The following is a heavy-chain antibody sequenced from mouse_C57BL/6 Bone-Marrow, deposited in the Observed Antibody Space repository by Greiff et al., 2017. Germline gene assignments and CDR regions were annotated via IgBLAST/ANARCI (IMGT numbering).Heavy chain of an antibody. D-gene: IGHD3-3*01. V-gene: IGHV5-6*01. Sequence: EVKLMESGGDLVKPGGSLKLSCAASGFTFSSYGMSWVRQTPDKRLEWVATISSGGSYTYYPDSVKGRFTISRDNAKNTLYLQMSSLKSEDTAMYYCARQGTGWYFDVWGTGTTVTVSS. CDR2: ISSGGSYT. CDR1: GFTFSSYG. J-gene: IGHJ1*03. CDR3: ARQGTGWYFDV.